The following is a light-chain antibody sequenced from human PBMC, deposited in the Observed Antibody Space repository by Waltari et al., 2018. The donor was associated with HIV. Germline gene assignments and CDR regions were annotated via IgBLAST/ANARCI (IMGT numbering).Light chain of an antibody. J-gene: IGLJ3*02. V-gene: IGLV1-47*01. CDR3: AVWDGSLSAWL. Sequence: QSVLTQSPSTSASPGQRVTISCSGTSSNIGTNFVSWYQRLPGTAPKLLIFRKNQRPSGVPDRFSGSKSDTSASLVISVLRSEDEAEYFCAVWDGSLSAWLFGGGTKVAVL. CDR2: RKN. CDR1: SSNIGTNF.